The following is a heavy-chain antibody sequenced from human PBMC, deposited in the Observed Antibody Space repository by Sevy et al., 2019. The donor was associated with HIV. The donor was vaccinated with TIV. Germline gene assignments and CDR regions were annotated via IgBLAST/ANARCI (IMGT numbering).Heavy chain of an antibody. CDR3: ATVGLRSYCGSSSYDGDSLDH. CDR1: GYTLTKLS. Sequence: ASVKVSCKVSGYTLTKLSIHWVRQAPGKGLEWMGYFDPLEGETIYAQRFQGRLTMTVDTSTDTAYMELSSLTSEDTAVYYCATVGLRSYCGSSSYDGDSLDHWGQGTQVTVSS. CDR2: FDPLEGET. J-gene: IGHJ5*02. V-gene: IGHV1-24*01. D-gene: IGHD2-21*01.